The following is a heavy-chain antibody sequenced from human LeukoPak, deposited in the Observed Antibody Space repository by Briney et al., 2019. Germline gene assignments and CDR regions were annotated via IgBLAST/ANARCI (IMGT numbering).Heavy chain of an antibody. CDR1: GFTFSSYG. Sequence: GGSLRLSCAASGFTFSSYGMHWVRQAPGKGLEWVAVISYDGSNKDYADSVKGRFTISRDNSKNTLYLQMNSLRAEDTAVYFCANGVRGWVQQLGHEYFQHWGQGTLVTVSS. CDR3: ANGVRGWVQQLGHEYFQH. D-gene: IGHD6-13*01. V-gene: IGHV3-30*18. CDR2: ISYDGSNK. J-gene: IGHJ1*01.